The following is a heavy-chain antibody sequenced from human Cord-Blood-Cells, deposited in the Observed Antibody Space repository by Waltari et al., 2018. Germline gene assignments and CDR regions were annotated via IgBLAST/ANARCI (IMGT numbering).Heavy chain of an antibody. CDR2: SNTNTGNP. CDR3: ARDGDIVVVPAARKYGMDV. D-gene: IGHD2-2*01. V-gene: IGHV7-4-1*02. J-gene: IGHJ6*02. CDR1: GYTFTSYA. Sequence: QVQLVQSGSELKKPGASVKVSCKSSGYTFTSYAMNWVRQAPGQGLEWMGWSNTNTGNPTDAQGFTGRFVFSLDTSVSTAYLQISSLKAEDTAVYYCARDGDIVVVPAARKYGMDVWGQGTTVTVSS.